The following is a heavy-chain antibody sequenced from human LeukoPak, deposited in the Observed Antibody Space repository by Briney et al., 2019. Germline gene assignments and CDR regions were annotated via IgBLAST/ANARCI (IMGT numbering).Heavy chain of an antibody. CDR1: GFTVSSNY. CDR2: IYTGGST. Sequence: GGSLRLSCVASGFTVSSNYMSWVRQSPGKWLEWVSVIYTGGSTYYADSVKGRFTISRDNSKNTLYLQMNSLRDEDTAVYYCARADYEKWFDPWGQGTLVTVSS. D-gene: IGHD3-22*01. J-gene: IGHJ5*02. CDR3: ARADYEKWFDP. V-gene: IGHV3-53*01.